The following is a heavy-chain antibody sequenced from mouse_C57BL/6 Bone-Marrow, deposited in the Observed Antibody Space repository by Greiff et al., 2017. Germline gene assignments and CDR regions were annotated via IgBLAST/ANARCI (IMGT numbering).Heavy chain of an antibody. CDR1: GYTFTSYT. CDR3: AKLGHAMDY. D-gene: IGHD4-1*01. CDR2: ITPSSGYT. Sequence: VQLQQSGAELARPGASVKMSCKASGYTFTSYTMHWVKQRPGQGLAWIGYITPSSGYTKYNQKFKDKATLTADKSSSTAYMQLSSLTSEDSAVXYCAKLGHAMDYWGQGTSVTVSS. V-gene: IGHV1-4*01. J-gene: IGHJ4*01.